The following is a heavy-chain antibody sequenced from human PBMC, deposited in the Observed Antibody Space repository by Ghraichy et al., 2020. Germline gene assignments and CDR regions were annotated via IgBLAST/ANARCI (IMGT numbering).Heavy chain of an antibody. CDR1: GFRFSDYW. CDR3: ARVYCSSPSCYDYGLDV. CDR2: INQDGSER. V-gene: IGHV3-7*01. Sequence: GGSLRLSCAASGFRFSDYWMSWVRQAPGKGLEWVANINQDGSERPSEDSLRGRFSISRDNAKNSLFLEMNSLTGEDSAVYYCARVYCSSPSCYDYGLDVWGQGTTVTVSS. D-gene: IGHD2-2*01. J-gene: IGHJ6*02.